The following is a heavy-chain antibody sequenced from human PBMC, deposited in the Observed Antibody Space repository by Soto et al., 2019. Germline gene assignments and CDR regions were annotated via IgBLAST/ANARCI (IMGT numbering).Heavy chain of an antibody. Sequence: QVQLVQSGAEVKKPGSSVKVSCKASGGTFSSYTISWVRQAPGQGLEWMGRIIPILGIANYAQKCPGRVTITADKSTSTAYMELSSLRSEDTAVYYCARDPYYYDSSGYFAYCGQGTLVTVSS. CDR3: ARDPYYYDSSGYFAY. CDR1: GGTFSSYT. V-gene: IGHV1-69*08. J-gene: IGHJ4*02. CDR2: IIPILGIA. D-gene: IGHD3-22*01.